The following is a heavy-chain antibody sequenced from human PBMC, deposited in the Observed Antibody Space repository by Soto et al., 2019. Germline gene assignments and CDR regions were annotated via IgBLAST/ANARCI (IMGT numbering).Heavy chain of an antibody. CDR2: IKQDGSEK. V-gene: IGHV3-7*01. CDR1: GFTFSSYW. J-gene: IGHJ4*02. Sequence: PGGSLRLSCAASGFTFSSYWMSWVRQAPGKGLEWVANIKQDGSEKYYVDSVKGRFTISRGNAKNSLYLQMNSLRAEDTAVYYCARAIVATTSYFDYWGQGTLVTVSS. D-gene: IGHD5-12*01. CDR3: ARAIVATTSYFDY.